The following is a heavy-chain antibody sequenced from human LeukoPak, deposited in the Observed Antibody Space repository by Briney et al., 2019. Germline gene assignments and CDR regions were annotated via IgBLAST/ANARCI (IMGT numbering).Heavy chain of an antibody. CDR1: GGTFSSYA. V-gene: IGHV1-69*04. D-gene: IGHD4-17*01. CDR3: ARDRVTTVTTPDY. CDR2: IIPTLGIA. Sequence: SVKVSCKASGGTFSSYAISWVRQAPGQGLEWMGRIIPTLGIANYAQKFQGRVTITADKSTSTAYMELSSLRSEDTAVYYCARDRVTTVTTPDYWGQGTLVTVSS. J-gene: IGHJ4*02.